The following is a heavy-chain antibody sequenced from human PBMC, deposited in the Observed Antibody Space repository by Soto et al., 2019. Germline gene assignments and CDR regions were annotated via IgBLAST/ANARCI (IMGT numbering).Heavy chain of an antibody. Sequence: GGSLRLSCAASGFTFSSYAMSWVRQAPGKGLEWVSAISGSGGSTYYADSVKGRFTISRDNSKNTLYLQMNSLRAEDTAVYYCAKDPAYDYIWGSYWFYWGQGTLVTVSS. V-gene: IGHV3-23*01. CDR3: AKDPAYDYIWGSYWFY. CDR1: GFTFSSYA. J-gene: IGHJ4*02. D-gene: IGHD3-16*01. CDR2: ISGSGGST.